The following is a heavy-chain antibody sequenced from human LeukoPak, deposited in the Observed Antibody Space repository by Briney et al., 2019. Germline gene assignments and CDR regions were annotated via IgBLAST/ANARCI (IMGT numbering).Heavy chain of an antibody. V-gene: IGHV1-2*02. D-gene: IGHD3-16*02. CDR2: ISRNSGGT. Sequence: ASAKVSRKASGYTFTGYYMHWVRQAPGQGLEWMGWISRNSGGTNYAQKFQGRVTMTRDTSISTVYMELSRLRSDDTAVYYCARADLSPTYDYVWGSYRYGYFDYWGQGTLVTVSS. CDR3: ARADLSPTYDYVWGSYRYGYFDY. J-gene: IGHJ4*02. CDR1: GYTFTGYY.